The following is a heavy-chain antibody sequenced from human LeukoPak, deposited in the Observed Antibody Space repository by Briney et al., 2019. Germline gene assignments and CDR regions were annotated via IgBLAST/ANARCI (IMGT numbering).Heavy chain of an antibody. V-gene: IGHV3-21*01. D-gene: IGHD3-3*01. Sequence: GGSLRLSCAASGFTFSSYSMNWVRQAPGKGLEWVSSISSSSSYIYYADSVKGRFTISRDNAKNSLYLQMNSLRAEDTAAYYCARVKIFGVVMAYDYWGQGTLVTVSS. CDR2: ISSSSSYI. CDR3: ARVKIFGVVMAYDY. CDR1: GFTFSSYS. J-gene: IGHJ4*02.